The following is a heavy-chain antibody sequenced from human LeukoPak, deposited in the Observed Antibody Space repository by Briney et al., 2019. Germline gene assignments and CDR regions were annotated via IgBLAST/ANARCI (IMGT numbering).Heavy chain of an antibody. CDR3: AKDRGSSGYYDY. J-gene: IGHJ4*02. CDR2: ISGSGGST. CDR1: GFTFSSYA. V-gene: IGHV3-23*01. D-gene: IGHD3-22*01. Sequence: GGSLRLSCAASGFTFSSYAMSWVRQAPGKGLEWVSVISGSGGSTYYAGSVKGRFTISRDNSKNTLYLQMNSLRAEDTAVYYCAKDRGSSGYYDYWGQGTLVTVSS.